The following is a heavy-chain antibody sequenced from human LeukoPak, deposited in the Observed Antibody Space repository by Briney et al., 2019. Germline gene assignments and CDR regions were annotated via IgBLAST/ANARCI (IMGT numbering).Heavy chain of an antibody. CDR3: ARHGAAAGIDY. D-gene: IGHD6-13*01. CDR1: GYSFTTYC. Sequence: ESLKISCKGSGYSFTTYCIGWVRQMPGKGLEWMGIIYPGDSDTRYRPAFQGQVTISAGKASRTAHPQWSSLKASDTAMYYCARHGAAAGIDYWGQGTLVTVSS. J-gene: IGHJ4*02. CDR2: IYPGDSDT. V-gene: IGHV5-51*01.